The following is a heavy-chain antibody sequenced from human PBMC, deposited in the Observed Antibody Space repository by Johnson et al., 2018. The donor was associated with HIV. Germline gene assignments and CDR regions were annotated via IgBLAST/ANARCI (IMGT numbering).Heavy chain of an antibody. D-gene: IGHD3-22*01. CDR1: GFTFDDYG. CDR3: ARVSTMIVVARNDAFDI. V-gene: IGHV3-20*04. Sequence: VQLVESGGGLVKPGGSLRLSCAASGFTFDDYGMSWVRQAPGKGLEWVSGINWNGGSTGYADSVKGRFTISRDNGKNSLYLQMNSLRAEDTALYYCARVSTMIVVARNDAFDIWGQGTMVTVSS. J-gene: IGHJ3*02. CDR2: INWNGGST.